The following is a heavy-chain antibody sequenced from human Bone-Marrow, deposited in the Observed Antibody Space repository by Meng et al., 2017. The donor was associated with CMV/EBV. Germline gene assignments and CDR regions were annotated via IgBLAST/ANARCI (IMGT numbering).Heavy chain of an antibody. CDR2: IWYDGSNK. CDR1: GFTFSSYA. Sequence: GGSLRLSCAASGFTFSSYAMSWVRQAPGKGLEWVAVIWYDGSNKYYADSVKGRFTISRDNPKNTLYLQMNSLRAEDTAVYYCAKGDTSSPLQHWGQGTLVTVSS. J-gene: IGHJ4*02. CDR3: AKGDTSSPLQH. D-gene: IGHD1-26*01. V-gene: IGHV3-33*06.